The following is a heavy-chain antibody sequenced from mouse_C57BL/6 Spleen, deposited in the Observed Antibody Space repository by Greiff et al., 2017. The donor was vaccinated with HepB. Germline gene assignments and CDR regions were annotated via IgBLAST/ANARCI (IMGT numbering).Heavy chain of an antibody. D-gene: IGHD2-1*01. CDR1: GFTFSSYA. Sequence: EVKLVESGGGLVKPGGSLKLSCAASGFTFSSYAMSWVRQTPEKRLEWVATISDGGSYTYYPDNVKGRFSISRDNAKNNLYLQMSHLKSEDTAMYYCALLPHSVVDVWGTGTTVTVPS. J-gene: IGHJ1*03. CDR3: ALLPHSVVDV. V-gene: IGHV5-4*03. CDR2: ISDGGSYT.